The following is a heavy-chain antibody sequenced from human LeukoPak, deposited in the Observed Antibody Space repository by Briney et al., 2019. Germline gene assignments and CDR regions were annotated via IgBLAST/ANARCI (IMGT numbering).Heavy chain of an antibody. J-gene: IGHJ4*02. CDR2: ISSSSSYI. D-gene: IGHD6-19*01. CDR3: ARDYSGWSRDY. V-gene: IGHV3-21*01. CDR1: GFTFSSYS. Sequence: GGSLRLSCAASGFTFSSYSMNWVRQAPGKGLEWVSSISSSSSYIYYADSVKGQFSTSRDNAKNALYLQMDSLRAEDTAVYFCARDYSGWSRDYWGQGTLVTVSS.